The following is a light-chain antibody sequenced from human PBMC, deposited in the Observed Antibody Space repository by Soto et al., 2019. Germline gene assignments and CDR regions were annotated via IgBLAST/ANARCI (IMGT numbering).Light chain of an antibody. CDR3: QQLNGYQLA. CDR1: QGMSTY. CDR2: SAS. J-gene: IGKJ4*01. Sequence: DIQLTQSPSFLSASAGDTVTITCRASQGMSTYLAWYQQKPGKVPKLLIRSASTLQSGVPPRFSGGGSGTEFTLTISTLPADDSGIYYCQQLNGYQLAFGGGTNVEIK. V-gene: IGKV1-9*01.